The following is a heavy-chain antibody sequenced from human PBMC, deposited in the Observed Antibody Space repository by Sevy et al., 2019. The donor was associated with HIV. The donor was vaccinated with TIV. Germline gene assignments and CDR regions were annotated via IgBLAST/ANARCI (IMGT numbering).Heavy chain of an antibody. CDR3: AREGDNSGWYYFDY. D-gene: IGHD6-19*01. V-gene: IGHV3-30-3*01. Sequence: GGSLRLSCAASGFTFSSYAMHWVRQAPGKGLEWVAVISYDGSNKYCADSVKGRFTISRDNSKNTLYLQMNSLRAEDTAVYYCAREGDNSGWYYFDYWGQGTLVTVSS. CDR2: ISYDGSNK. CDR1: GFTFSSYA. J-gene: IGHJ4*02.